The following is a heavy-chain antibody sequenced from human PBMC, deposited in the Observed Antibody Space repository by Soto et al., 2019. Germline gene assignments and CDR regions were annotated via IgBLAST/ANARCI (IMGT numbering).Heavy chain of an antibody. CDR1: GFLFSTYL. CDR3: VGALTYEVPYYYYGMDV. Sequence: GRSLRLSCTASGFLFSTYLMSWVRQAPGKGLEWVANIRQGGNEKFYVDSVKGRFTISRDNAKKSLYLQMNSLRAEDTAVYYCVGALTYEVPYYYYGMDVWGQGTTVTVSS. D-gene: IGHD3-16*01. J-gene: IGHJ6*02. V-gene: IGHV3-7*01. CDR2: IRQGGNEK.